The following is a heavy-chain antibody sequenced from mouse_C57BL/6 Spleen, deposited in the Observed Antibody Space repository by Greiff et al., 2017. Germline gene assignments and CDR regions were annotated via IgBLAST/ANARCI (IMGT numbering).Heavy chain of an antibody. CDR3: ARHGDGNYFFAY. J-gene: IGHJ3*01. V-gene: IGHV5-6*01. Sequence: EVQRVESGGDLVKPGGSLKLSCAASGFTFSSYGMSWVRQTPDKRLEWVATISSGGSYTYYPDSVKGRFTISRDNAKNTLYLQMSSLKSEDTAMYYCARHGDGNYFFAYWGQGTLVTVSA. CDR2: ISSGGSYT. CDR1: GFTFSSYG. D-gene: IGHD2-1*01.